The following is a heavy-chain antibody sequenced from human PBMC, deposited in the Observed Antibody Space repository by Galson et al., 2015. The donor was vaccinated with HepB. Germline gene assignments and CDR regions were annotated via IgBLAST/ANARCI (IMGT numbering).Heavy chain of an antibody. J-gene: IGHJ4*02. CDR2: INGYSGNT. D-gene: IGHD3-16*01. CDR1: GYTFSSYG. CDR3: ARNYTGVILFDY. V-gene: IGHV1-18*01. Sequence: SVKVSCKASGYTFSSYGISWVRQAPGQGLEWMGWINGYSGNTKFALQFQGRVSLTTDRLTSTAYIEVRSLRSDDTAVYYCARNYTGVILFDYWGQGTLVTVSS.